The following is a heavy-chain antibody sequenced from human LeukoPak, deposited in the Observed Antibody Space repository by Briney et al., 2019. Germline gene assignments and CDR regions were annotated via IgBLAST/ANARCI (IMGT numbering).Heavy chain of an antibody. V-gene: IGHV3-23*01. D-gene: IGHD2-2*01. CDR3: AKDPGVVPAHYFDY. J-gene: IGHJ4*02. CDR2: TGSTGVST. Sequence: PGGSLRLSCAASGFTFSSYAMNWVRQAPGKGLEWVSGTGSTGVSTFYAGSVKGRFTVSRDNSKNTLSLQMNSLRAEDTAVYYCAKDPGVVPAHYFDYWGQGTLVTVSS. CDR1: GFTFSSYA.